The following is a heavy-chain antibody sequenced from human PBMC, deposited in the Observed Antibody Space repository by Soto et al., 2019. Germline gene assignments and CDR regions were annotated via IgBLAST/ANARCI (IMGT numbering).Heavy chain of an antibody. D-gene: IGHD2-2*02. J-gene: IGHJ6*02. CDR3: AADQPAAINYYGMDV. CDR2: IIVGSGNT. V-gene: IGHV1-58*01. Sequence: SVKVSCKASGFTFTSSAVQWVRQARGQRLEWIGWIIVGSGNTNYAHKFQERVTITRDMSTSTAYMELSSLRSEDTAVYYCAADQPAAINYYGMDVWGQGTTVTVSS. CDR1: GFTFTSSA.